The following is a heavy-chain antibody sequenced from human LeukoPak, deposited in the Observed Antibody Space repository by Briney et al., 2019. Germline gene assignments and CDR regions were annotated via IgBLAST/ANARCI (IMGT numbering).Heavy chain of an antibody. CDR3: ARVKVYCSSTSCRPKYYFDY. CDR1: GGSISSSNW. D-gene: IGHD2-2*01. V-gene: IGHV4-4*02. J-gene: IGHJ4*02. Sequence: SGTLSLTCAVSGGSISSSNWWSWVRQPPGKGLEWIGEIYHSGSTNYNPSLKGRVTISVDKSKNQFSLKLSSVTAADTAVYYCARVKVYCSSTSCRPKYYFDYWGQGTLVTVSS. CDR2: IYHSGST.